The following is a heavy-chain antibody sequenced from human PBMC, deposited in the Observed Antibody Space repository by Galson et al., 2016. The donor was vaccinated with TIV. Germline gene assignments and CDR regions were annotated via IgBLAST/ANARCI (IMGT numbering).Heavy chain of an antibody. CDR2: VDPEDGKT. V-gene: IGHV1-69-2*01. Sequence: VKVSCKVSGHNFTDYYMHWMQQSPGKGFEWMGHVDPEDGKTKYAAKFQGRVTMTADTSTDTAYMELSYLRSEDTAIYYCTTVRLRGSGGMDVWGQGTTVIVSS. J-gene: IGHJ6*02. CDR1: GHNFTDYY. D-gene: IGHD2-8*01. CDR3: TTVRLRGSGGMDV.